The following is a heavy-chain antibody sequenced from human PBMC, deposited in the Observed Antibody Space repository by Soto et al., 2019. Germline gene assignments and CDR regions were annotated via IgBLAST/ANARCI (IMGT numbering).Heavy chain of an antibody. CDR3: ASSSDSYYIWGSYRQPFDY. CDR2: IYPGDSDT. D-gene: IGHD3-16*02. V-gene: IGHV5-51*01. CDR1: GYSFTSYW. Sequence: PGESLKISCKGSGYSFTSYWIGWVRQMPGKGLEWMGIIYPGDSDTRYSPSFQGQVTISADKSISAAYLQWSSLKASDTAMYYCASSSDSYYIWGSYRQPFDYWGQGTLVTVSS. J-gene: IGHJ4*02.